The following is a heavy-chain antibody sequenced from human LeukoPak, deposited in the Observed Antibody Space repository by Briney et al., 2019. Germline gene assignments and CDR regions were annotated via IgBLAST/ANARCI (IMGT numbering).Heavy chain of an antibody. D-gene: IGHD6-6*01. CDR3: ARDRSSSSFDP. CDR2: IYHSGST. Sequence: ASETLSLTCTVSGYSISSGYYWGWIRQPPGKGLEWIGSIYHSGSTYYNPSLKSRVTISVDTSKNHFSLKLSSVTAADTAVYYCARDRSSSSFDPWGQGTLVTVSS. CDR1: GYSISSGYY. V-gene: IGHV4-38-2*02. J-gene: IGHJ5*02.